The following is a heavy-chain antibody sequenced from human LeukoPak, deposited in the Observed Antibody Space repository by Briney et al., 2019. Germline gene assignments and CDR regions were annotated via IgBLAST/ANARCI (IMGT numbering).Heavy chain of an antibody. V-gene: IGHV3-21*01. J-gene: IGHJ4*02. CDR3: ARGENYYDSGSSLLPFDY. CDR1: GFPLSSYS. Sequence: PGGSLRLSCAASGFPLSSYSMIWVRQAPGKGLEGVPYIRRGTSNIYYADSMRGRLTIARDNAKNSLFLQTNSLRAEDTAVYYCARGENYYDSGSSLLPFDYWGQGTLVTVSS. CDR2: IRRGTSNI. D-gene: IGHD3-10*01.